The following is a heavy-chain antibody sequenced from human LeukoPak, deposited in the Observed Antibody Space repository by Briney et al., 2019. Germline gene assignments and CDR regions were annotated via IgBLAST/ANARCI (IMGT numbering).Heavy chain of an antibody. V-gene: IGHV3-30-3*01. Sequence: GGSLRLSCAASGFTFDVAWMAWVRQAPGKGLEWVAVISYDGSNKYYADSVKGRFTISRDNSKNTLYLQMNSLRAEDTAVYYCARDRSGVHDYWGQGTLVTVSS. D-gene: IGHD3-10*01. J-gene: IGHJ4*02. CDR2: ISYDGSNK. CDR1: GFTFDVAW. CDR3: ARDRSGVHDY.